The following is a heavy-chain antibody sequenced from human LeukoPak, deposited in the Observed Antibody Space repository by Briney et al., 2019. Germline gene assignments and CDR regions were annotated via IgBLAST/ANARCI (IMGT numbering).Heavy chain of an antibody. CDR2: IYYSGTT. Sequence: TSETRSLTCTVSGGSLSSHYWSWIRQPPGKGLEWIGYIYYSGTTNYNPSLKSRVTISVDTSKNQFSLKLSSVTAADTAVYYCARGVYIAAAQYGYWGQGTLVTVSS. CDR3: ARGVYIAAAQYGY. CDR1: GGSLSSHY. D-gene: IGHD6-13*01. V-gene: IGHV4-59*11. J-gene: IGHJ4*02.